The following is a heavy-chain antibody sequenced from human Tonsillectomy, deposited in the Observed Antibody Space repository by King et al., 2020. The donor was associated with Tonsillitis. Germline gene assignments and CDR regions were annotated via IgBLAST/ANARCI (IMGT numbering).Heavy chain of an antibody. V-gene: IGHV1-69*01. CDR1: GGTYSSYV. D-gene: IGHD2-21*01. CDR2: IMPFFGTV. CDR3: ASSVVWFDP. Sequence: QLVQSGAEVKKPGSSVRVSCKASGGTYSSYVISWVRQAPGQGLEWMGAIMPFFGTVNYSQKFQDRVTIIADESTSTVYMELSSLTSEDTAVYYCASSVVWFDPWGQGTLVTVS. J-gene: IGHJ5*02.